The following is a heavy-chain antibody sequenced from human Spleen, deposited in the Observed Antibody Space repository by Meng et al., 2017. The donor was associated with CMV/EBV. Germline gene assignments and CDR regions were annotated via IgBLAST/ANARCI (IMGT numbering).Heavy chain of an antibody. D-gene: IGHD1-7*01. V-gene: IGHV1-69*08. CDR1: PFITYT. J-gene: IGHJ4*02. CDR3: ARSPNWNYEGRAGNRFDS. Sequence: PFITYTINWVRQAPGQGLEWMGRVIPILDTVNYAQKFQGRVTITADKSTSTAFMELSNLKSDDTAVYYCARSPNWNYEGRAGNRFDSWGLGALVTVSS. CDR2: VIPILDTV.